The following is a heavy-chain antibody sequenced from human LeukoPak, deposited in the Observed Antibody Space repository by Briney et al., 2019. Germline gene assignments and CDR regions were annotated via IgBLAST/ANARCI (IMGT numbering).Heavy chain of an antibody. CDR2: IYHSGTT. J-gene: IGHJ4*02. D-gene: IGHD5-24*01. CDR3: ACSRDLYSPLDY. V-gene: IGHV4-39*07. CDR1: GGSVSSHTYY. Sequence: SETLSLTCTVSGGSVSSHTYYWGWIRQPPGKGLEWIGSIYHSGTTYYNPSLKSRITISVDTSKNQFSLKLNSVTAADTALYYCACSRDLYSPLDYWGQGTLVTVSS.